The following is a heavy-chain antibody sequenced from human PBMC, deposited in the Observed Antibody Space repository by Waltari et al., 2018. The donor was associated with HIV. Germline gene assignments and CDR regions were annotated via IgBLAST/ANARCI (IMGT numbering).Heavy chain of an antibody. CDR1: VGPLRSRSSY. CDR2: IYYSGST. CDR3: ARQAYGSGRPDAFDI. J-gene: IGHJ3*02. D-gene: IGHD3-10*01. Sequence: QLQLQESGPGLVTPSETLSLTCTVSVGPLRSRSSYWGCFRQPPGKGVEGIGSIYYSGSTYYNPSLKSRVTISVDTSKNQFSLKLSSVTAADTAVYYCARQAYGSGRPDAFDIWGQGTMVTVSS. V-gene: IGHV4-39*01.